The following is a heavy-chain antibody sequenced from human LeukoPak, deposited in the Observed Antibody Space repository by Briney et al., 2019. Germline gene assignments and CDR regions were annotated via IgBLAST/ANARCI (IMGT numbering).Heavy chain of an antibody. D-gene: IGHD5-18*01. CDR2: IYYSGST. Sequence: SETLSLTCTVSGGSISSSSYYWGWIRQPPGKGLEWIGSIYYSGSTYYNPSLKSRVTISVDTSKNQFSLKLSSVTAADTAVYYCAIVYRTAMVTFWGQGTLVTVSS. CDR3: AIVYRTAMVTF. V-gene: IGHV4-39*01. J-gene: IGHJ4*02. CDR1: GGSISSSSYY.